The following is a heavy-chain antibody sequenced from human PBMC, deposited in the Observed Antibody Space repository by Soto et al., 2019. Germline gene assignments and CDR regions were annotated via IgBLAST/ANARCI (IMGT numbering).Heavy chain of an antibody. CDR1: GFTFSSYW. D-gene: IGHD3-22*01. Sequence: GGSLRLSCAASGFTFSSYWMHWVRQAPGKGLVWVSRINSDGSSTSYADSVKGRFTISRDNAKNTLYLQMNSLRAEDTAVYYCASSPSRDYYDSSGLGGWGQGTLVTVSS. CDR3: ASSPSRDYYDSSGLGG. CDR2: INSDGSST. J-gene: IGHJ4*02. V-gene: IGHV3-74*01.